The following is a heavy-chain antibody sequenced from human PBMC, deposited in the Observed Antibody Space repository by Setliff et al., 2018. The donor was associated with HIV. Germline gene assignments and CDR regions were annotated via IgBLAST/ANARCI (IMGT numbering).Heavy chain of an antibody. CDR2: TRHDGSDK. Sequence: SCAASGFPFTSYGMHWVRQAPGKGLEWVAFTRHDGSDKYYADSMKGRLTISRDNSKNTLYLQMNSLRAEDTAVYYCARDDAGSYDAFDIWGQGTMVTVSS. CDR3: ARDDAGSYDAFDI. J-gene: IGHJ3*02. V-gene: IGHV3-30*02. CDR1: GFPFTSYG. D-gene: IGHD1-26*01.